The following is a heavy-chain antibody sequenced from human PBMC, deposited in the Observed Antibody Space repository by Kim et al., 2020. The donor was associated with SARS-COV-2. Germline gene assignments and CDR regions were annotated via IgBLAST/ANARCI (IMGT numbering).Heavy chain of an antibody. CDR3: ASLPDSSGYYPTEDY. CDR2: ISAYNGNT. Sequence: ASVKVSCKASGYTFTSYGISWVRQAPGQGLEWMGWISAYNGNTNYAQKLQGRVTMTTDTSTSTAYMELRSLRSDDTAVYYCASLPDSSGYYPTEDYWGQGTLVTVSS. CDR1: GYTFTSYG. D-gene: IGHD3-22*01. V-gene: IGHV1-18*01. J-gene: IGHJ4*02.